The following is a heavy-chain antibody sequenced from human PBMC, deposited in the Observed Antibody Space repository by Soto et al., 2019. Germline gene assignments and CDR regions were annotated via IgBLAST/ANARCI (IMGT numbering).Heavy chain of an antibody. Sequence: PSETLSLTCGVSGGSISHYYWSWIRQSPGKGLEWIGFIFYSGNSNYNPSLKSRVSMSVDMSKNQFSLKLTSVTAADTAMYYCASHEDQWLIRPFDSWGQGTLVTVSS. V-gene: IGHV4-59*01. CDR3: ASHEDQWLIRPFDS. J-gene: IGHJ4*02. CDR1: GGSISHYY. CDR2: IFYSGNS. D-gene: IGHD6-19*01.